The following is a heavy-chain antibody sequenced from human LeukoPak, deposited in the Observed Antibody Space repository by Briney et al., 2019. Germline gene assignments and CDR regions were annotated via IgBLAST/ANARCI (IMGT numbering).Heavy chain of an antibody. D-gene: IGHD6-13*01. V-gene: IGHV1-2*02. J-gene: IGHJ3*01. Sequence: ASVTVSCKASGYTFTGYYMHWVRQAPGQGLEWMGWINPNSGGTNYAQKFQGRVTMTRDTSISTAYMELSRLRSDDTAVYYCARISSSNWYNERGAFDVWGQGTMVTVSS. CDR3: ARISSSNWYNERGAFDV. CDR1: GYTFTGYY. CDR2: INPNSGGT.